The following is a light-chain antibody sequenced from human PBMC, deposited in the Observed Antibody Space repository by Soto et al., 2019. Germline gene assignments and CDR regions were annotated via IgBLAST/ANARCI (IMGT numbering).Light chain of an antibody. CDR3: GSYRITSKL. CDR2: DVS. Sequence: QSVLTQPASVSGSPGQSITISCTGTSSDVGGYYSVSWYQQHSGKAPKLMIYDVSNRPSGVSNRFSGSKSGNTASLTISGLQADDEADYYCGSYRITSKLFGTGTKVTVL. V-gene: IGLV2-14*01. CDR1: SSDVGGYYS. J-gene: IGLJ1*01.